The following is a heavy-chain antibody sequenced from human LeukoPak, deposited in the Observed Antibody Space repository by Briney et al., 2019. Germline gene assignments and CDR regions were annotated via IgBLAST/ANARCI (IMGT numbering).Heavy chain of an antibody. Sequence: PGGSLRLSCAASGFTFSSYAMSWVRQAPGKGLQWVSGLSGRGGRTYYADSVKGRFTISRDNSKNTLHLQMNSLRAEDTAVYYCARDQGSRYFDWLPFDYWGQGTLVTVSS. CDR1: GFTFSSYA. V-gene: IGHV3-23*01. CDR2: LSGRGGRT. J-gene: IGHJ4*02. D-gene: IGHD3-9*01. CDR3: ARDQGSRYFDWLPFDY.